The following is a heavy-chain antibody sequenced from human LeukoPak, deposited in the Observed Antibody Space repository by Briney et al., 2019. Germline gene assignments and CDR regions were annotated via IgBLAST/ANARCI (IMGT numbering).Heavy chain of an antibody. V-gene: IGHV3-66*01. CDR1: GFTFSSYE. Sequence: TGGSLRLSCAASGFTFSSYEMNWVRQAPGKGLEWVSVIYSGGSTFYADSVKGRFTISRDNSKNTLYLQMNSLRAEDTAVYYCARGGVSWFGDPYYFDYWGQGTLVTVSS. D-gene: IGHD3-10*01. CDR2: IYSGGST. J-gene: IGHJ4*02. CDR3: ARGGVSWFGDPYYFDY.